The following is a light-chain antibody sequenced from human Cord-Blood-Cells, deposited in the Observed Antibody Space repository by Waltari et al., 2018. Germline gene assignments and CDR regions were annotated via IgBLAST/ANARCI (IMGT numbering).Light chain of an antibody. V-gene: IGLV2-23*02. CDR3: CSYAGSSTYV. CDR1: SSDVGSYNL. Sequence: QSALTQPASVSGSPGQSITISCTGPSSDVGSYNLVSWYQQHPGKAPKLMIYEVSKRPSWVSNRFSGSKSGNTASLTIAGLQAEDEADYYCCSYAGSSTYVFGTGTKVTVL. J-gene: IGLJ1*01. CDR2: EVS.